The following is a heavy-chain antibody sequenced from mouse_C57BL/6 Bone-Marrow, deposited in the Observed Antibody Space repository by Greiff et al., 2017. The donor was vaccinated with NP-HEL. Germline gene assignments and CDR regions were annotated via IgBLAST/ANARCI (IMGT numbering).Heavy chain of an antibody. CDR1: GYTFTSYW. J-gene: IGHJ2*01. D-gene: IGHD1-1*01. V-gene: IGHV1-50*01. CDR3: ARMATVTGFDD. Sequence: QVQLQQPGAELVKPGASVKLSCKASGYTFTSYWMQWVKQRPGQGLEWIGEIDPSDSYTNYNQKFKGKATLTVDTSSSTAYMQLSSLTSEDSAVYYCARMATVTGFDDWGQGTTLTVSS. CDR2: IDPSDSYT.